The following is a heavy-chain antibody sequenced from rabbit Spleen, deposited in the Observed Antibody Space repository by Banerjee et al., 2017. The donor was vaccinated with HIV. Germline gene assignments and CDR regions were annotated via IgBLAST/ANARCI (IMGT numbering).Heavy chain of an antibody. D-gene: IGHD7-1*01. Sequence: QEQLVESGGGLVQPGGSLKLSCKASGFDFSTYSMSWVRQAPGKGLEWITCIDTANGDTYYANWAKGRFTFSKTSSTTVTLQMTSLTAADTATYFCARYTPGTTYYFNLWGQGTLVTVS. CDR2: IDTANGDT. J-gene: IGHJ4*01. V-gene: IGHV1S45*01. CDR1: GFDFSTYS. CDR3: ARYTPGTTYYFNL.